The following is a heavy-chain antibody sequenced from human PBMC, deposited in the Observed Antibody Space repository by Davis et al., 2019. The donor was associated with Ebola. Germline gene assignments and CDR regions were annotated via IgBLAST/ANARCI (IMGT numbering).Heavy chain of an antibody. CDR3: ASSSYYDFWSGYYEGY. J-gene: IGHJ4*02. D-gene: IGHD3-3*01. V-gene: IGHV3-7*01. Sequence: GESLKISCAASGFTFSSYWMSWVRQAPGKGLEWVANIKQDGSEKYYVDSVKGRFTISRDNAKNSLYLQMNSLRDEDTAVYYCASSSYYDFWSGYYEGYWGQGTLVTVSS. CDR2: IKQDGSEK. CDR1: GFTFSSYW.